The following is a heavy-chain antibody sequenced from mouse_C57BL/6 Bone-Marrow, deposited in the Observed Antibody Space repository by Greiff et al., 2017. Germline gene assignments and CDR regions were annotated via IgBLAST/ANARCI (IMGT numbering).Heavy chain of an antibody. CDR1: GYTFTSYG. CDR3: APGYYYYGSRRYFDV. J-gene: IGHJ1*03. D-gene: IGHD1-1*01. CDR2: IYPRSGNT. Sequence: QVQLQQSGAELARPGASVKLSCKASGYTFTSYGISWVKQRTGQGLEWIGEIYPRSGNTYYNEKFKGKATLTADKSSSTAYMELHSLTSEDSAVYFCAPGYYYYGSRRYFDVWGTGTTVTVSS. V-gene: IGHV1-81*01.